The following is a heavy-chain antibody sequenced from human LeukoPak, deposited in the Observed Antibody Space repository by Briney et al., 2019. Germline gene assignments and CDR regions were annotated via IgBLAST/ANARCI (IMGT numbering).Heavy chain of an antibody. V-gene: IGHV3-66*02. J-gene: IGHJ4*02. CDR2: IYSGGST. CDR3: ARVYCSSTSCPLVDY. CDR1: GFTFSSYE. D-gene: IGHD2-2*01. Sequence: QPGGSLRLSCAASGFTFSSYEMNWVRQAPGKGLEWVSVIYSGGSTYYADSVKGRFTISRDNSKNTLYLQMNSLRAEDTAVYYCARVYCSSTSCPLVDYWGQGTLVTVSS.